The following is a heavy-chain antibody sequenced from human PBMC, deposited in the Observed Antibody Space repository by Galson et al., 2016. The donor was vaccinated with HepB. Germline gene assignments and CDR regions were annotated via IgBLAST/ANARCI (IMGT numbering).Heavy chain of an antibody. CDR1: GFTFSSHS. Sequence: SLRLSCAASGFTFSSHSMHWVRQAPGKGLEWVSYITSTSRTKYYIDSVKGRFTISRDNGQNSLYLQMNSLRDEDTAFYYCARDSGINPVREAPDYWGQGTLVTVSS. J-gene: IGHJ4*02. V-gene: IGHV3-48*02. D-gene: IGHD3-10*01. CDR2: ITSTSRTK. CDR3: ARDSGINPVREAPDY.